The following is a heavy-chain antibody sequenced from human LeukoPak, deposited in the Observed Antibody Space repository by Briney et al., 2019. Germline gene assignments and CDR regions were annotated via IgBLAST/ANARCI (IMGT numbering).Heavy chain of an antibody. Sequence: GGSLRLSCAASGFTFSSYGMHWVRQAPGKGLEWVAVISYDGSNKYYADSVKGRFTISRDNSKNTLYLQMNSLRAEDTAVYYCAREGIVVVPAAMLSGAFDIWGQGTMVTVSS. D-gene: IGHD2-2*01. CDR3: AREGIVVVPAAMLSGAFDI. J-gene: IGHJ3*02. V-gene: IGHV3-30*03. CDR2: ISYDGSNK. CDR1: GFTFSSYG.